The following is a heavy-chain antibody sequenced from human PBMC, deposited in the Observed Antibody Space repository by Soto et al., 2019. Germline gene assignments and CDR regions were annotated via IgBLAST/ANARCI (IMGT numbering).Heavy chain of an antibody. Sequence: SDTLSLTFTVSGASISGFYWSWIRKSAGKGLEWIGRIYATGTTDYNPSLKSRVMMSVDTSKKQFSLKLRSVTAADTAVYYCVRDRTKTLRDWFDPWGQGISVTVSS. J-gene: IGHJ5*02. V-gene: IGHV4-4*07. CDR1: GASISGFY. D-gene: IGHD1-1*01. CDR2: IYATGTT. CDR3: VRDRTKTLRDWFDP.